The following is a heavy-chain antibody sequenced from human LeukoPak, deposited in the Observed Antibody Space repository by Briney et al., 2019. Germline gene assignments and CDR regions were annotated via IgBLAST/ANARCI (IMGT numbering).Heavy chain of an antibody. D-gene: IGHD1-26*01. CDR3: AKVDPMGAHRPFDY. Sequence: PGGSLRLSCAASGFTFSDFWMNWVRQAPGKGLEWVTFIRYDGSNKYYADSVKGRFTISRDNSKNTLYLQMNSLRAEDTAVYYCAKVDPMGAHRPFDYWGQGTLVTVSS. CDR2: IRYDGSNK. V-gene: IGHV3-30*02. CDR1: GFTFSDFW. J-gene: IGHJ4*02.